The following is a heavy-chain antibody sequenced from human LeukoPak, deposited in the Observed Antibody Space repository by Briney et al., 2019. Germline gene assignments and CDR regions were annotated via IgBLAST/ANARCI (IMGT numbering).Heavy chain of an antibody. CDR2: ISGSGGST. J-gene: IGHJ4*02. CDR3: AERVTYYYDSSGYFYVGAFDY. Sequence: PGGPLRLSCAASGFTFSIYAMSWLREARGKALEGGSAISGSGGSTYYAESVKGRFTISRDNSKNTLYLQMNSLRAEDTAVYYCAERVTYYYDSSGYFYVGAFDYWGQGTLVTVSS. D-gene: IGHD3-22*01. CDR1: GFTFSIYA. V-gene: IGHV3-23*01.